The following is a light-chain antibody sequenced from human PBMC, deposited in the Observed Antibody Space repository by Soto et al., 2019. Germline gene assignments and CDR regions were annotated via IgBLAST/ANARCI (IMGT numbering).Light chain of an antibody. V-gene: IGKV1-27*01. Sequence: DIQMTQSPSSLSASVGDRVTITCRASQGISHYLAWYQQKPGKVPKLLIYAASTLQSGVPSRFSGSGSGTDFTLTISRLQPEDVATYYCQKYNSVPLTFGGGTKVDIK. CDR1: QGISHY. CDR2: AAS. J-gene: IGKJ4*01. CDR3: QKYNSVPLT.